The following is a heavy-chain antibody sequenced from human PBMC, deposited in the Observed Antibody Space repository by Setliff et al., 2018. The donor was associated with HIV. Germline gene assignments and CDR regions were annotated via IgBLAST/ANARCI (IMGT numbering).Heavy chain of an antibody. V-gene: IGHV3-15*01. CDR1: GFTFGDAW. CDR3: TTGYESSGYYLNYYYYYYMDV. CDR2: IKNKTNGGTT. D-gene: IGHD3-22*01. J-gene: IGHJ6*03. Sequence: GSLRLSCAASGFTFGDAWMDWVRQAPGKGLEWVGHIKNKTNGGTTDYAAPVKGRFTISRDDSKNTLYLQMNSLKIEDTAVYYCTTGYESSGYYLNYYYYYYMDVWGKGTPVTVSS.